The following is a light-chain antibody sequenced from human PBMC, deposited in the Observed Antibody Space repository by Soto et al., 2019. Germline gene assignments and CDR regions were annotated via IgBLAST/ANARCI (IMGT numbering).Light chain of an antibody. Sequence: EIVLTQSPDTLSLSPGERATLSCRASRSFASSYLAWYQQKPGQAPRLLIYAASSSSTGVPAWFSGSGSGTDFTLTISRLEPEDSGVYYCQQYGISPPYTFGQGTKLAVK. V-gene: IGKV3-20*01. CDR3: QQYGISPPYT. CDR1: RSFASSY. J-gene: IGKJ2*01. CDR2: AAS.